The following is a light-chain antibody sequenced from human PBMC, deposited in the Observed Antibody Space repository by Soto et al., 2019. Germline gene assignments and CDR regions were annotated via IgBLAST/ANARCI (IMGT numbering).Light chain of an antibody. CDR2: GAS. J-gene: IGKJ5*01. Sequence: EIVLTQSPGTLSLSPGERSTLAFMSSQSVSSSYLAWYQQKPGQAPRLLIHGASSRATGIPDRFSGSGSGTDFTLTISRLEPEDFAVYYCHHYGGSPITFGQGTRLEIK. V-gene: IGKV3-20*01. CDR3: HHYGGSPIT. CDR1: QSVSSSY.